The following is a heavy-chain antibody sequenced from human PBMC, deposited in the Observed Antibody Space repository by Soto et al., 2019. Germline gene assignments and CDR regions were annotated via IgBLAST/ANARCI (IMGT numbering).Heavy chain of an antibody. J-gene: IGHJ6*02. CDR1: GFTFSGSA. CDR2: IRSKANSSAT. D-gene: IGHD4-4*01. Sequence: PGGSLRLSCAASGFTFSGSAMHWVRQASGKGLARVGRIRSKANSSATAYVASVKGRFTISRDDSKNTAYLQMNSLKTEDTAVYYCRIDYSNQRGYYYYGMDVWGQGTTVTVSS. CDR3: RIDYSNQRGYYYYGMDV. V-gene: IGHV3-73*01.